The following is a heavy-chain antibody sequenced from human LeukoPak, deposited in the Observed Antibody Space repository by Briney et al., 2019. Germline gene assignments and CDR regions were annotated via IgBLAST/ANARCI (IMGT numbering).Heavy chain of an antibody. J-gene: IGHJ3*02. Sequence: PGGSLRLSCAASGFTFSSYWMSWVRQAPGKGLEWVANIKQDGSEKYYVDSVKGRFTISRDNAKNSLYLQMNSLRAEDTAVYYCARSVGKQIRGVGLSDAFDIWGQGTMVTVSS. CDR2: IKQDGSEK. D-gene: IGHD3-10*01. CDR3: ARSVGKQIRGVGLSDAFDI. V-gene: IGHV3-7*01. CDR1: GFTFSSYW.